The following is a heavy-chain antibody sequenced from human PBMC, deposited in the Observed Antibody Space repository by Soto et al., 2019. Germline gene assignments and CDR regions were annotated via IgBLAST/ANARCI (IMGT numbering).Heavy chain of an antibody. CDR1: CGSFIGYY. V-gene: IGHV4-34*01. D-gene: IGHD5-12*01. J-gene: IGHJ6*02. Sequence: SETLSLTCAFYCGSFIGYYWSWIRQPPGKGLEWIGEINHSGSTNYNPSLKSRVTISVDTSKNQFSLKLSSVTAADTAVYYCARGRGGYNKYYYYGMDVWGQGTLVTVSS. CDR2: INHSGST. CDR3: ARGRGGYNKYYYYGMDV.